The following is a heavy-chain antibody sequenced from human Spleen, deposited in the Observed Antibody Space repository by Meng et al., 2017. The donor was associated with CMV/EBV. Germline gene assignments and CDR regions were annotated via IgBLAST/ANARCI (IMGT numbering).Heavy chain of an antibody. V-gene: IGHV1-18*01. CDR2: ISAYNGNT. CDR1: GYTFTSYG. CDR3: ARSYWTRTTVTQGVFDY. Sequence: QVQLVQSGAEVKKPGASVKVSCKASGYTFTSYGISWVRQAPGQGLEWMGWISAYNGNTNYAQKLQGRVTMTRDTSTSTVYMELSSLRSEDTAVYYCARSYWTRTTVTQGVFDYWGQGTLVTVSS. J-gene: IGHJ4*02. D-gene: IGHD4-11*01.